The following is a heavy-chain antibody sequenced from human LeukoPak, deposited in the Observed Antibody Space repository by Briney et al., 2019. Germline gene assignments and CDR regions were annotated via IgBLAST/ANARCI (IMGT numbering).Heavy chain of an antibody. D-gene: IGHD5-24*01. CDR2: ITGSGGDT. CDR1: GFNFNNYA. J-gene: IGHJ4*02. CDR3: ARQEFMAFAN. Sequence: PGGSLRLSCAASGFNFNNYAMNWVRQAPGKGPEWLSTITGSGGDTYSADSVKGRLTVSRDNSKNTLYLQLNSLRAEDTAVYYCARQEFMAFANWGQGTLVTVSS. V-gene: IGHV3-23*01.